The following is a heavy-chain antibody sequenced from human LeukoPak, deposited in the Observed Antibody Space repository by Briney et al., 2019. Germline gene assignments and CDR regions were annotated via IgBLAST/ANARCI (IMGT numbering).Heavy chain of an antibody. V-gene: IGHV1-69*13. CDR2: IIPIFGTA. D-gene: IGHD3-10*01. CDR1: GGTFSSYA. J-gene: IGHJ4*02. CDR3: ARDYYGSGSYIDY. Sequence: SVKVSCKASGGTFSSYAISWVRQAPGQGLEWMVGIIPIFGTANYAQKFQGRVTITADESTSTAYMELSSLRSEDTAVYYCARDYYGSGSYIDYWGQGTLVTVSS.